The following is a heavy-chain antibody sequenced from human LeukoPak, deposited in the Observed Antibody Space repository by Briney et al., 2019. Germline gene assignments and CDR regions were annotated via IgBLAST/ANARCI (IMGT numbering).Heavy chain of an antibody. V-gene: IGHV3-7*01. CDR1: GFTFSSYW. J-gene: IGHJ6*02. D-gene: IGHD1-26*01. CDR2: IKQDGSEK. Sequence: GGSLRLSCAASGFTFSSYWMSWVRQAPVKGLEWVANIKQDGSEKYYVDSVKGRFTISRDNAKNSLYLQMNSLRAEDTAVYYCARGTSWELLYYYYGMDVWGQGTTVTVSS. CDR3: ARGTSWELLYYYYGMDV.